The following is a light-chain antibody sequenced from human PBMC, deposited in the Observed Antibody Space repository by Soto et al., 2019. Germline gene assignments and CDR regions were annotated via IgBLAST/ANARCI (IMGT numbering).Light chain of an antibody. CDR1: QSVSIH. J-gene: IGKJ5*01. V-gene: IGKV3-15*01. CDR2: DTS. Sequence: ETVMTQSPGTLSVSLGERATLSCRASQSVSIHLAWYQQKPGQAPRLLIYDTSTRATGIPARFSGSGSGTEFTLTISSLQSEDFAVSYCQQYSNWSPITFGQGTRWRL. CDR3: QQYSNWSPIT.